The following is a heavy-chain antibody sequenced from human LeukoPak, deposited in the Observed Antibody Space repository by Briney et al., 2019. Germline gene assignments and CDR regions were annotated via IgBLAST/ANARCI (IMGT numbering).Heavy chain of an antibody. J-gene: IGHJ4*02. CDR1: GGTFSSYA. V-gene: IGHV1-69*13. Sequence: SVKVSCKASGGTFSSYAISWVRQAPGQGLEWMGGIIPIFGTANYAQKFQGRVTITADESTSTAYMELSSLRSEDTAVYYCATASSLGELPYDYWGQGTLVTVSS. CDR3: ATASSLGELPYDY. D-gene: IGHD3-16*01. CDR2: IIPIFGTA.